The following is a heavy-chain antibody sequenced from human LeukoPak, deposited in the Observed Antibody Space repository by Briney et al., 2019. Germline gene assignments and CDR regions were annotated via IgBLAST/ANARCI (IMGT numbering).Heavy chain of an antibody. Sequence: SETPSLTCTVSGGSISSYYWSWIRQPPGKGLEWIGYIYYSGSTNYNPSLKSRVTISVDTSKNQFSLKLSSVTAADTAVYYCARWRGSGSYWGQGTLVTVSS. J-gene: IGHJ4*02. D-gene: IGHD3-10*01. CDR2: IYYSGST. CDR1: GGSISSYY. CDR3: ARWRGSGSY. V-gene: IGHV4-59*12.